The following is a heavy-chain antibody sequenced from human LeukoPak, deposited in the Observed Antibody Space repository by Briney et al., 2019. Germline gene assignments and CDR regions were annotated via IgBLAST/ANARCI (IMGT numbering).Heavy chain of an antibody. CDR1: GFTLSNYN. Sequence: GGSLRLSCVVSGFTLSNYNMHWVHQIPGKGLEWLAFSLFDGSSTKYADSVKGRFTISRDNSKNTLYLQMNTLRIDDTGVYYCAKQKMSGAYLPDQWGQGIQVTVSS. V-gene: IGHV3-30*02. J-gene: IGHJ4*02. CDR3: AKQKMSGAYLPDQ. D-gene: IGHD3-10*01. CDR2: SLFDGSST.